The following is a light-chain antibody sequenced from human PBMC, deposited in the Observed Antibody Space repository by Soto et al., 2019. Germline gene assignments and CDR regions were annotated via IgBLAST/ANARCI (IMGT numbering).Light chain of an antibody. CDR2: YMS. J-gene: IGKJ1*01. CDR1: QYVGSR. Sequence: EIVLTQSPATLSSSPGETATLSCRASQYVGSRLAWYQHKPGQAPRLLIYYMSKRATGIPARFSGSGSGTDFTLTISSLAPDDFAIYYCHQRQSWPRTFGQGPKV. V-gene: IGKV3-11*01. CDR3: HQRQSWPRT.